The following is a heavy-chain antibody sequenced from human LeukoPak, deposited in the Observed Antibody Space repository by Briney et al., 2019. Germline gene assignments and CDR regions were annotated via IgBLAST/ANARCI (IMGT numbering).Heavy chain of an antibody. CDR2: ISGSGGST. CDR3: TKEGGSHQSSWYFDL. CDR1: GFTFSTYG. V-gene: IGHV3-23*01. J-gene: IGHJ2*01. Sequence: PGGTLRLSCAASGFTFSTYGMIWVRQAPGKGLEWVSAISGSGGSTYYADSVKGRFTISRDNSKNTLYLQMNTLRAEDTAVYYCTKEGGSHQSSWYFDLWGRGTLVTVSS. D-gene: IGHD1-26*01.